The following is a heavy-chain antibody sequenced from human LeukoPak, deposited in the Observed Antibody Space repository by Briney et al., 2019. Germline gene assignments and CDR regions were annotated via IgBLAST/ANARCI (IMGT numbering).Heavy chain of an antibody. CDR1: GGSFSGYY. J-gene: IGHJ4*02. Sequence: PSETLSLTCAVYGGSFSGYYWSWIRQPPGKGLKWIGEINHSGSTNYNPSLKSRVTISVDTSKNQFSLKLSSVTAADTAVYYCARAGVVVVAATRYFDYWGQGTLVTVSS. CDR3: ARAGVVVVAATRYFDY. D-gene: IGHD2-15*01. V-gene: IGHV4-34*01. CDR2: INHSGST.